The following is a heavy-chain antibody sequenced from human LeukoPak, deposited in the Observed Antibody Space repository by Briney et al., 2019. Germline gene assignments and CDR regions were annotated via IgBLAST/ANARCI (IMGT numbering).Heavy chain of an antibody. CDR3: AGTPPYYDSSGYYHGPPDY. CDR2: IYYSGST. Sequence: SETLSLTCTVSGGSISSYYWSWIRQPPGKGLEWIGYIYYSGSTNYNPSLKSRVTISVDTSKNQFSLKLSSVTAADTAVYYCAGTPPYYDSSGYYHGPPDYWGQGTLVTVSS. J-gene: IGHJ4*02. D-gene: IGHD3-22*01. V-gene: IGHV4-59*01. CDR1: GGSISSYY.